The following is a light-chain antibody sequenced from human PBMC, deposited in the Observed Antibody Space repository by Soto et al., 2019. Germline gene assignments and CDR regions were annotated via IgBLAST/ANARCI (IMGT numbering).Light chain of an antibody. CDR1: QAIGVY. J-gene: IGKJ4*01. V-gene: IGKV1-27*01. CDR3: QKYNSAAHT. CDR2: AAS. Sequence: DIQVTQSPSSLSASLGDRVPITCRANQAIGVYLAWFHQQPGKVPKLLIYAASALQSGVPSRFSCSGSGTDFTLTISSLQAEDIATYDCQKYNSAAHTCGGGTKVEI.